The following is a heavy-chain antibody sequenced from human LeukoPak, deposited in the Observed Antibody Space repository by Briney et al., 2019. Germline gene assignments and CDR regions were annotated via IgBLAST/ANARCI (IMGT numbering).Heavy chain of an antibody. CDR1: GGSISSSSYY. D-gene: IGHD3-3*01. CDR2: IYYSGST. Sequence: SETLFLTCTVSGGSISSSSYYWGWIRQPPGKGLEWIGSIYYSGSTYYNPSLKSRVTISVDTSKNQFSLKLSSVTAADTAVYYCARLSNFWSGSPGQDYWGQGTLVTVSS. V-gene: IGHV4-39*01. J-gene: IGHJ4*02. CDR3: ARLSNFWSGSPGQDY.